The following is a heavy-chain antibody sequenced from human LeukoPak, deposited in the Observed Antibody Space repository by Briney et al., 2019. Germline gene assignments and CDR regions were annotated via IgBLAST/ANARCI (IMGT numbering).Heavy chain of an antibody. CDR3: AREYYDFSYSRYNWFDP. D-gene: IGHD3-3*01. CDR1: GGSISSYY. CDR2: IYTSGST. J-gene: IGHJ5*02. V-gene: IGHV4-4*07. Sequence: SETLSLTCTVSGGSISSYYWSWIRQPAGKGLEWIGRIYTSGSTNYNPSLKSRVTMSVDTSKNQFSLKLSSVTAADTAVYYCAREYYDFSYSRYNWFDPWGHGTLVTVSS.